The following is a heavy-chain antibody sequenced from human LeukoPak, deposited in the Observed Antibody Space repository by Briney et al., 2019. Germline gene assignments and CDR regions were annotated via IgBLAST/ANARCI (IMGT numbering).Heavy chain of an antibody. CDR3: ARVFSGSYYNLDY. CDR2: ISSSNYI. V-gene: IGHV3-21*01. CDR1: GFTFSSYS. Sequence: PGGSLRLSCAASGFTFSSYSMNWVRQAPGKGLEWVSSISSSNYIYYVDSVKGRFTISRDNARNSLYLQMNSLRADDTAVYFCARVFSGSYYNLDYWGQGTLVTVSS. D-gene: IGHD1-26*01. J-gene: IGHJ4*02.